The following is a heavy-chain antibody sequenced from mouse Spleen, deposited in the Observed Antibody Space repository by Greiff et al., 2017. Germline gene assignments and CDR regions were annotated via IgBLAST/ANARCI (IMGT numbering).Heavy chain of an antibody. Sequence: QVQLQQSGAELVRPGTSVKVSCKASGYAFTNYLIEWVKQRPGQGLEWIGVINPGSGGSNYNEKFKGKATLTADKSSSTAYMQLSSLTSEDSAVYFCAIGKKLAFRAMDYWGQGTSVTVSS. J-gene: IGHJ4*01. CDR2: INPGSGGS. CDR1: GYAFTNYL. V-gene: IGHV1-54*01. D-gene: IGHD3-3*01. CDR3: AIGKKLAFRAMDY.